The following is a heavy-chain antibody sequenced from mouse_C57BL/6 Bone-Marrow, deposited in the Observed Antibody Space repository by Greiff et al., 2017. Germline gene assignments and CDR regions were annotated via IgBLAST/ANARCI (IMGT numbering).Heavy chain of an antibody. CDR3: AKYDDYDWYFDV. V-gene: IGHV1-63*01. CDR1: GYTFTNYW. Sequence: QVQLQQSGAELVRPGTSVKMSCKASGYTFTNYWIGWAKQMPGNGLEWIGDIYPASGYTNYNEKFKGKATLTADKSSSSAFMQFSCLTSEDSSIYYCAKYDDYDWYFDVWGTGTTVTVSS. J-gene: IGHJ1*03. D-gene: IGHD2-4*01. CDR2: IYPASGYT.